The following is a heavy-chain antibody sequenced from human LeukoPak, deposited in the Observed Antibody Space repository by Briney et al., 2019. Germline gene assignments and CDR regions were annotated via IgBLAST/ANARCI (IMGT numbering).Heavy chain of an antibody. CDR3: ATSFDSSVYYFDY. CDR2: IQPGDSKT. V-gene: IGHV5-51*01. Sequence: PGESLKISCKGSGYSFTSYWICWVLQMPGKGLEWLGIIQPGDSKTRYSPSFQGQVNLSVDKSINTAYLHWSSLEASDTAIFYCATSFDSSVYYFDYWGRGTLVTVSS. J-gene: IGHJ4*02. D-gene: IGHD3-22*01. CDR1: GYSFTSYW.